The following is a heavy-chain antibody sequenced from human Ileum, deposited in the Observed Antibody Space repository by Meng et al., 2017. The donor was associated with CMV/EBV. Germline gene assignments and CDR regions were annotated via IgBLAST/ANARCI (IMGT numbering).Heavy chain of an antibody. J-gene: IGHJ4*02. D-gene: IGHD3-10*01. V-gene: IGHV4-4*07. CDR2: IHYSGGT. CDR1: GDSIKNYY. Sequence: QGQLQESGQRLVKPSETLSLTCTVSGDSIKNYYWTWLRQPAGKGLEWLGRIHYSGGTDDNPSLKSRVTLSIDTSKNQLSLKIYSVTAADTAVYYRARAGARGVPVDLWGQGTLVTVSS. CDR3: ARAGARGVPVDL.